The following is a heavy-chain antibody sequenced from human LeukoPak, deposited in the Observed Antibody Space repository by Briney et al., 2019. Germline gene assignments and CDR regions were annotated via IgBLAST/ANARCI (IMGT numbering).Heavy chain of an antibody. D-gene: IGHD1-1*01. Sequence: GGSLRLSCAASGFTFSSYSFNWVRQVPGKGLEWVSSITTTFYTYYTDSVKGRFTISRDNAKNSLYLQMISLRAKDTAVYYCARVRANRYEDYWGQGTLVTVSS. CDR1: GFTFSSYS. CDR2: ITTTFYT. V-gene: IGHV3-21*01. J-gene: IGHJ4*02. CDR3: ARVRANRYEDY.